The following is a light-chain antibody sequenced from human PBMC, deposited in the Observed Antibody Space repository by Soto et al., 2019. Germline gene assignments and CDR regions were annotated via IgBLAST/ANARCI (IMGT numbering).Light chain of an antibody. Sequence: EIGMRVSPATLSVCPGEGATLSCRASQGIGDTLAWYQHKPGQTPRLLIYDTSTRATGVPTRFSGSRSGAEFTLTINSLQSEDFAVYYCQQYNNWPQTFGQGTKVDIK. CDR2: DTS. CDR1: QGIGDT. V-gene: IGKV3-15*01. CDR3: QQYNNWPQT. J-gene: IGKJ1*01.